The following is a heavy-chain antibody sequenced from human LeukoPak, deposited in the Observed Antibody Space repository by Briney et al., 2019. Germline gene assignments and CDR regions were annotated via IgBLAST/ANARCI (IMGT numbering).Heavy chain of an antibody. CDR1: GFTFSSYG. CDR2: IWYDGSNK. Sequence: GGSLRLSSAASGFTFSSYGMHWVRQAPGKGLEWVAVIWYDGSNKYYADSVKGRFTISRDNSKNTLYLQMNSLRAEDTAVYYCAREYYDYVWGSYRPPMALTVFDYWGQGTLVTVSS. J-gene: IGHJ4*02. CDR3: AREYYDYVWGSYRPPMALTVFDY. V-gene: IGHV3-33*01. D-gene: IGHD3-16*02.